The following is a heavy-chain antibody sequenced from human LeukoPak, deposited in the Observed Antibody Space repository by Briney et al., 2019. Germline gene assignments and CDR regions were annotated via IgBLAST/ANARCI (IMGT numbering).Heavy chain of an antibody. J-gene: IGHJ4*02. Sequence: ASVKVSCKASGYTFTSYGISWVRQAPGQGLEWMGWISAYNGNTNYAQKLQGRVTMTTDTSTSTAYMELRSLRSDDTAVYYCAREYSSSWYSEDDRSFDYWGQGTLVTVSS. V-gene: IGHV1-18*01. CDR1: GYTFTSYG. CDR3: AREYSSSWYSEDDRSFDY. CDR2: ISAYNGNT. D-gene: IGHD6-13*01.